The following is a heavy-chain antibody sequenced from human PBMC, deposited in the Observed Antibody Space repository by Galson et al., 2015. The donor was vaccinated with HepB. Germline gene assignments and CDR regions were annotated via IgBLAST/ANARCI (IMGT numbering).Heavy chain of an antibody. Sequence: SVKVSCKASGSTFTNYYFHWVRQAPGQGLEWMGIINPTGGSTTYAQKFQGRVTMTRDTSTSTVHMELSTLRSEDTAVYYCARDAHRHYDFWGGYYSAFDIWGQGTMVTVSS. D-gene: IGHD3-3*01. CDR3: ARDAHRHYDFWGGYYSAFDI. CDR2: INPTGGST. J-gene: IGHJ3*02. CDR1: GSTFTNYY. V-gene: IGHV1-46*03.